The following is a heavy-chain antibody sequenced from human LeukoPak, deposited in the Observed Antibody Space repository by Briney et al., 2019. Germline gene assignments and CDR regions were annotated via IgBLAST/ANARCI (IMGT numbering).Heavy chain of an antibody. J-gene: IGHJ2*01. Sequence: SETLSLTCTVAGGSISSYYWSWIRQPPGKGLEWIGNIYSSGRTNYNPSLKSRVTISVDTSKNQFSLKLSSVTAADTAVYYCARVSSSWYQDWYFDLWGRGTLVTVSS. CDR1: GGSISSYY. CDR2: IYSSGRT. V-gene: IGHV4-59*01. D-gene: IGHD6-13*01. CDR3: ARVSSSWYQDWYFDL.